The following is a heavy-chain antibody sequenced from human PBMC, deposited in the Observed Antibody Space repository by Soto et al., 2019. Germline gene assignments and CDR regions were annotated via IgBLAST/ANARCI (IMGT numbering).Heavy chain of an antibody. D-gene: IGHD4-17*01. CDR2: VYSGGST. Sequence: GGSLRLSCAASGFTVSSKYMSWVRQAPGKGLEWVSFVYSGGSTNNADSVKGRFTISRDNSKNTLYLQMNSLRAEDTAVYYCAIDGRRSDYGGDYWGQGTLVTVSS. CDR3: AIDGRRSDYGGDY. J-gene: IGHJ4*02. V-gene: IGHV3-66*01. CDR1: GFTVSSKY.